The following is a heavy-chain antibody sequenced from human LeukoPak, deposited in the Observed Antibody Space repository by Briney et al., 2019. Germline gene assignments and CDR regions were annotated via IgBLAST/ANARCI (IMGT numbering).Heavy chain of an antibody. CDR2: ISAYNGNT. Sequence: ASVTVSFKASGYTFTSYGISWVRQATGQGLAWMGWISAYNGNTNYAQKLQGRVTMTTDTSTSTAYMELRSLRSDGTAVYYCARDLDYGGNSNDYCGQGTLVTVSS. D-gene: IGHD4-23*01. CDR1: GYTFTSYG. CDR3: ARDLDYGGNSNDY. J-gene: IGHJ4*02. V-gene: IGHV1-18*01.